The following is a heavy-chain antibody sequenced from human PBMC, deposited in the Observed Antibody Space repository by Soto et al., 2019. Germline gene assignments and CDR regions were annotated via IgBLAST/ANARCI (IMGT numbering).Heavy chain of an antibody. J-gene: IGHJ4*02. V-gene: IGHV3-23*01. CDR3: AKGWGESTSCPSQFEY. D-gene: IGHD2-2*01. CDR1: GFTFSESA. Sequence: EVQLLESGGGLVQPGGSLRLSCAASGFTFSESAMGWVRQAPGKGLEWVSGITKSGSNTYYPDSVRGRFTISRDNSQDTLYLQLNSLRAEDTAVYYCAKGWGESTSCPSQFEYWGQGTLVTVSS. CDR2: ITKSGSNT.